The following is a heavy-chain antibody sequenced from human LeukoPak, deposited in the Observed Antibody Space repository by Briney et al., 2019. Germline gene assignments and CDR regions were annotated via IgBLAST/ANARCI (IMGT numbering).Heavy chain of an antibody. CDR3: ARDSTDGVIPRELHPPFDY. J-gene: IGHJ4*02. V-gene: IGHV3-66*02. Sequence: GGSLRLSCAASGSTVSSNYMSWVRQAPGKGLEWVSVIYSGGSTYYADSVKGRFTISRDNSKNTLYLQMNSLRAEDTAVYYCARDSTDGVIPRELHPPFDYWGQGTLVTVSS. D-gene: IGHD1-26*01. CDR2: IYSGGST. CDR1: GSTVSSNY.